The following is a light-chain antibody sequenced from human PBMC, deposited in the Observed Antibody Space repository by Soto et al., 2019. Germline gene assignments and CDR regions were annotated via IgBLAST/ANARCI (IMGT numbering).Light chain of an antibody. CDR2: GAS. CDR1: QNLRSS. J-gene: IGKJ1*01. Sequence: VMTQSPATLSVSPGERATLSCRASQNLRSSLAWYQQKPGQAPRLLIYGASTRATGIQARFSGSGSGTEFTLTIRSLQSEDFAVYYCKQYNNWPRTFGQGTKVDIK. V-gene: IGKV3-15*01. CDR3: KQYNNWPRT.